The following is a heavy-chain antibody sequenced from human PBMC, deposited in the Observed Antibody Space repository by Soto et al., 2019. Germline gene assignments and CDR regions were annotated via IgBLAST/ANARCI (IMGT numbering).Heavy chain of an antibody. J-gene: IGHJ6*02. D-gene: IGHD2-2*01. CDR1: GFTFSSYG. Sequence: GGSLRLSCAASGFTFSSYGMHWVRQAPGKGLEWVAVIWYDGSNKYYADSVKGRFTISRDNSKNTLYLQMNSLRAEDTAVYYCAREIPPYCSSTSCLTYCYGMDVWGQGTTVTVSS. V-gene: IGHV3-33*01. CDR2: IWYDGSNK. CDR3: AREIPPYCSSTSCLTYCYGMDV.